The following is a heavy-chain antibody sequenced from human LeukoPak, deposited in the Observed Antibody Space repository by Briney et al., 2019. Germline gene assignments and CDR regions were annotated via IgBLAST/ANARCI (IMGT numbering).Heavy chain of an antibody. J-gene: IGHJ3*02. D-gene: IGHD3-22*01. CDR3: ARGSSGHQGAFDI. V-gene: IGHV3-43*02. CDR2: ISGDGGST. CDR1: GFTYSSYE. Sequence: RPGGSLRLSCAASGFTYSSYEMNWVRQAPGKGVEWVSLISGDGGSTYYADSVKGRLTISRDNSKNSLYLQMNSLRTEDTALYYCARGSSGHQGAFDIWGQGTMVTVSS.